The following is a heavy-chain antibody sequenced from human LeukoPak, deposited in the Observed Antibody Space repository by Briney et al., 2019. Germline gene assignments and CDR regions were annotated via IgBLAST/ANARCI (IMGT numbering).Heavy chain of an antibody. V-gene: IGHV4-34*01. CDR2: INHSGST. CDR1: GGSXXGYY. J-gene: IGHJ4*02. CDR3: ARVKLWAHFDY. Sequence: SETLSLTCAVYGGSXXGYYWSWIRQPPGXGLEWIGEINHSGSTNYNPSLKSRVTISVDTSKNQFSLKLSSVTAADTAVYYCARVKLWAHFDYWGQGTLVTVSS. D-gene: IGHD5-18*01.